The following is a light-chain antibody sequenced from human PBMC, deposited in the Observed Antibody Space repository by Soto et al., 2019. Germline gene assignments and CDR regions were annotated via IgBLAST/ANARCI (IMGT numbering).Light chain of an antibody. J-gene: IGKJ1*01. CDR3: QQYNNWPLT. Sequence: EIVMTQSPAILSVSPGERATLSCRASQSISRNLAWYQRKPGQAPRLLIYAASTRATGLPARFSGSGSGTEFTLTISSLQSEDFAVYSCQQYNNWPLTFGQGTKVDIK. CDR2: AAS. CDR1: QSISRN. V-gene: IGKV3-15*01.